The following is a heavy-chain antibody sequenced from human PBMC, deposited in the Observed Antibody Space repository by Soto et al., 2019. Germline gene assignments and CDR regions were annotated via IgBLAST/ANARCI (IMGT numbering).Heavy chain of an antibody. CDR3: ARGGWFGGPRRGAYDI. V-gene: IGHV1-3*01. CDR2: INAGNGNT. CDR1: GYTFTSYA. D-gene: IGHD3-10*01. J-gene: IGHJ3*02. Sequence: ASVKVSCKASGYTFTSYAMHWVRQAPGQRLEGMGWINAGNGNTKYSQKFQGRVTITRDTSASTAYMELSSLRSEDTAVFYCARGGWFGGPRRGAYDIWGQGTMVTVSS.